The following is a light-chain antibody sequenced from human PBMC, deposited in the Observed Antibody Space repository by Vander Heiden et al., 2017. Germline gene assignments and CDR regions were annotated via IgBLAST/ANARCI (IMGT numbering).Light chain of an antibody. Sequence: SMLTHPHSVSESPGKTVTISCTRSSGSIASNYVQWYQQRPGSSPTAVIYDDNQRPSGVPDRFSGSIDSSSNSASLTISGLKTEDEADYYCQSYDSSNWVFGGGTKLTVL. J-gene: IGLJ3*02. V-gene: IGLV6-57*01. CDR1: SGSIASNY. CDR2: DDN. CDR3: QSYDSSNWV.